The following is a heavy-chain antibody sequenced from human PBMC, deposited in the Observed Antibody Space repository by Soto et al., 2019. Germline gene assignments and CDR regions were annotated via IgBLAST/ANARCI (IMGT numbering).Heavy chain of an antibody. J-gene: IGHJ6*02. Sequence: PSETLSLTCTVSGASVSSYFWSWVRQPPGKGLEWIGYIYNGGRTNYNPSLKSRVTISLDTSDNDFSLRLTSLTAADTAVYYCARVHSGWSSGHGLDVWGQGTTVTVSS. CDR2: IYNGGRT. D-gene: IGHD6-19*01. CDR1: GASVSSYF. CDR3: ARVHSGWSSGHGLDV. V-gene: IGHV4-59*02.